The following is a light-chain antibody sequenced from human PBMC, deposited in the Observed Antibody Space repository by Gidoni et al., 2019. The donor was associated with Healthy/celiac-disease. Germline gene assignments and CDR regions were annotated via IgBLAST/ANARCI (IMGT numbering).Light chain of an antibody. CDR3: QQYNSYST. V-gene: IGKV1-5*03. Sequence: DLQMTQSPSTLSASVGDRVTNTCRASQSISSWLAWYQQKPGKAPKLLIYKASSLESGVPSRFSGSGSGTEFTLTISSLQPDDFATYYCQQYNSYSTFGQGTKLEIK. CDR2: KAS. CDR1: QSISSW. J-gene: IGKJ2*01.